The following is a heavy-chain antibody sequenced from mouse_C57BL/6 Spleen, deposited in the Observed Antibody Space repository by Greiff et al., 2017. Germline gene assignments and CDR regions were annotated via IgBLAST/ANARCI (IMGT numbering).Heavy chain of an antibody. Sequence: EVKLVESGGGLVQSGRSLRLSCATSGFTFSDFYMEWVRQAPGKGLEWIAASRNKANDYTTEYSASVKGRFIVSRDTSQSILYLQMNALRAEDTAIYYCARDGDYGSSWFAYWGQGTLVTVSA. CDR2: SRNKANDYTT. CDR1: GFTFSDFY. D-gene: IGHD1-1*01. CDR3: ARDGDYGSSWFAY. J-gene: IGHJ3*01. V-gene: IGHV7-1*01.